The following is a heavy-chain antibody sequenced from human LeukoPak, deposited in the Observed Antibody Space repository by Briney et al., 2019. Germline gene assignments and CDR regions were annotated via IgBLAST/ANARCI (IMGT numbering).Heavy chain of an antibody. CDR3: ARRTRTASWNGGSIDY. CDR1: GGSISSYY. Sequence: SETLSLTCNVSGGSISSYYWSWIRKPPGKGLEWIGYIYHTGSTNYNPSLEGRVTISVDMSKNQFSLNLRSVTAADTAIYYCARRTRTASWNGGSIDYWGHGTQVTVSS. D-gene: IGHD1-1*01. CDR2: IYHTGST. J-gene: IGHJ4*01. V-gene: IGHV4-59*08.